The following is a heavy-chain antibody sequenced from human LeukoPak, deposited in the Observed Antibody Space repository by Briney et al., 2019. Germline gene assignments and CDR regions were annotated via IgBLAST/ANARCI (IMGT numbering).Heavy chain of an antibody. CDR3: ARGAISSWYED. CDR1: GFTVSSSY. Sequence: GGSLRLSCAGSGFTVSSSYMSWVRQAPGKGLEWVSVLYSGGSIFYADSVKGRFTISRDISKNMLYLQMNSLRADDTAVYYCARGAISSWYEDWGQGTWSPSPQ. V-gene: IGHV3-66*01. J-gene: IGHJ4*02. D-gene: IGHD6-13*01. CDR2: LYSGGSI.